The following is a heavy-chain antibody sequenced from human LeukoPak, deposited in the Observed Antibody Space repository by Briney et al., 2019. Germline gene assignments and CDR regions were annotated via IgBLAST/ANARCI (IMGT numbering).Heavy chain of an antibody. CDR2: TIPIFGTA. J-gene: IGHJ4*02. V-gene: IGHV1-69*13. CDR1: GGTFSSYA. Sequence: GASVKVSCKASGGTFSSYAISWVRQAPGQGLEWMGGTIPIFGTANYAQKFQGRVTITADESTSTAYMELSSLRSEDTAVYYCASTPSGLTVMLDYWGQGTLVTVSS. D-gene: IGHD4-17*01. CDR3: ASTPSGLTVMLDY.